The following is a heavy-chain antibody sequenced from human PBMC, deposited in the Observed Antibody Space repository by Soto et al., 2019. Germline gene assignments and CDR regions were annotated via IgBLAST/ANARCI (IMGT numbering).Heavy chain of an antibody. CDR2: ISAYNGNT. J-gene: IGHJ4*02. D-gene: IGHD2-15*01. CDR3: ARDLRYCSGGSCLTGY. V-gene: IGHV1-18*01. Sequence: ASVKVSCKASGYSFTTYGMNWVPQAPGQGLEWMGWISAYNGNTNYAQKLQGRVTMTTDTSTSTAYMELRSLRSDDTAVYYCARDLRYCSGGSCLTGYWGQGTLVTVSS. CDR1: GYSFTTYG.